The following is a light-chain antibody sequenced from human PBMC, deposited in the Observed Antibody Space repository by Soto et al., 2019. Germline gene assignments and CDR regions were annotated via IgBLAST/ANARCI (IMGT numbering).Light chain of an antibody. V-gene: IGLV3-1*01. CDR2: QDS. J-gene: IGLJ1*01. Sequence: SYELTQPPSVSVSPGQTASITCSGGKLGDKYACWYQQKPGQSPVLVIYQDSKRPSGIPERFSGSNSGNTATLTISGTQALDEADYYCQAWESSTNYVFGTGTKLTVL. CDR1: KLGDKY. CDR3: QAWESSTNYV.